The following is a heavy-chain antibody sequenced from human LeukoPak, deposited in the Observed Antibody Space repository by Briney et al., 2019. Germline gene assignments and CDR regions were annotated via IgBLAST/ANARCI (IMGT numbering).Heavy chain of an antibody. V-gene: IGHV3-23*01. Sequence: GGSLRLSCAVSGITLSNYGMSWVRQAPGKGLEWVAGISDSGGRTNYADSVKGRFTISRDNAKNSLYLQMNSLRAEDTAVYYCASHSPRTGPDAFNVWGQGTMVTVSS. J-gene: IGHJ3*01. CDR3: ASHSPRTGPDAFNV. D-gene: IGHD1-1*01. CDR2: ISDSGGRT. CDR1: GITLSNYG.